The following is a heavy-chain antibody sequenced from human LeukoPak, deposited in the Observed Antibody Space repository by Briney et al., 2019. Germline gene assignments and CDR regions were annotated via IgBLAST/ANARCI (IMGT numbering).Heavy chain of an antibody. J-gene: IGHJ4*02. CDR1: GYTFTSYA. Sequence: ASVKVSCKASGYTFTSYAMNWVRQAPGQGLEWMGWINTNTGNPTYAQGFTGRFVLSLDTSVSTAYLQISSLKAEDTAVYYCARGDFSAGRRDFDYWGQGTLVTVSS. CDR2: INTNTGNP. D-gene: IGHD3-3*01. CDR3: ARGDFSAGRRDFDY. V-gene: IGHV7-4-1*02.